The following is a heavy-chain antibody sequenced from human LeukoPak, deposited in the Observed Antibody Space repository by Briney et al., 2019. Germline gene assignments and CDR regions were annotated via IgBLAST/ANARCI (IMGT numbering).Heavy chain of an antibody. CDR3: ARGGGSGYSVDY. CDR1: GFTFSSYS. Sequence: GGSLRLSCAASGFTFSSYSMKWVRQAPGKGLEWVSSISSSSSYIYYADSVKGRFTISRDNAKNSLYLQMNSLRAEETALYYCARGGGSGYSVDYWGQGTLVTVSS. CDR2: ISSSSSYI. D-gene: IGHD3-22*01. J-gene: IGHJ4*02. V-gene: IGHV3-21*01.